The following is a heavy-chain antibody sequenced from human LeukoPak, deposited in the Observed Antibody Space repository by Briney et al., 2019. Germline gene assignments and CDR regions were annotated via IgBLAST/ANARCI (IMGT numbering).Heavy chain of an antibody. CDR1: GGTFSSYA. J-gene: IGHJ3*02. V-gene: IGHV1-69*05. CDR3: AREPAGGPRSGAFDI. CDR2: IIPIFGTA. Sequence: ASVKVSCKASGGTFSSYAISWVRQAPGQGLEWMGRIIPIFGTANYAQKFQGRVTITTDESTSTAYMELSSLRSEDTAVYYCAREPAGGPRSGAFDIWGQGTMVTVPS. D-gene: IGHD1-26*01.